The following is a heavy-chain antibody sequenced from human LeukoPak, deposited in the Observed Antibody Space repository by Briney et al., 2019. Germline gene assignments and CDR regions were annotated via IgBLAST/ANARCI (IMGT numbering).Heavy chain of an antibody. Sequence: GESLKISCECSGDTFTRYWIGWVRQMPGKGLEWMGIIYPGDSETRYSPPFQGQVTMSAAKSINTAYLQWSSLKASDTAIYYCARLGLVGDSDPAYFDYWGQGTQVTVSS. J-gene: IGHJ4*02. CDR1: GDTFTRYW. CDR3: ARLGLVGDSDPAYFDY. CDR2: IYPGDSET. D-gene: IGHD4-17*01. V-gene: IGHV5-51*01.